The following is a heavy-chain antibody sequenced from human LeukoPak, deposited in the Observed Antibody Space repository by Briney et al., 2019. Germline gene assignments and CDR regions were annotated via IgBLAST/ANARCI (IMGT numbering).Heavy chain of an antibody. CDR3: VRSSGWTFDY. D-gene: IGHD6-19*01. Sequence: HSQTLSLTCAVSGDSVSSNSVAWNWIRQSPSRGLEWLGRTYYRSKWYNDYAVFVKSRITINPDTSKNQISLQLKSVIPEDTAVYYCVRSSGWTFDYWGQGTLVTVSS. CDR1: GDSVSSNSVA. CDR2: TYYRSKWYN. V-gene: IGHV6-1*01. J-gene: IGHJ4*02.